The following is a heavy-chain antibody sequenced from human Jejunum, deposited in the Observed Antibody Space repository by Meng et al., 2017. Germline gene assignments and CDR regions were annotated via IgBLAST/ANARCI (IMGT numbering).Heavy chain of an antibody. V-gene: IGHV3-15*01. CDR2: IKSKADAGTA. D-gene: IGHD3-10*01. Sequence: GGSLRLSCAATGFTFSDAWMTWVRQAPGKGLEWVGHIKSKADAGTAEYAGPVKGRFTISRDDSKNTLYLQMNNLKTEDTAVYYCATDRGYYYNSGTARLPYYYGLDVWGLGTTVTVSS. CDR3: ATDRGYYYNSGTARLPYYYGLDV. CDR1: GFTFSDAW. J-gene: IGHJ6*02.